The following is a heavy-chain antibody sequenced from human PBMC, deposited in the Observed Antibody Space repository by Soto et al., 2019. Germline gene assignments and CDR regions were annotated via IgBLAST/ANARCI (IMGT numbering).Heavy chain of an antibody. CDR1: GGSFSSGDYY. D-gene: IGHD3-10*01. J-gene: IGHJ4*02. Sequence: SETLSLTCTVSGGSFSSGDYYWSWIRQHPRKGLEWIGFIYYSGNTHYNPSLKRRVTISVDTSKNQLSLKLSSVTAADTAVYYCARVPPGLGYYFDSWGQGTLVTVSS. CDR3: ARVPPGLGYYFDS. CDR2: IYYSGNT. V-gene: IGHV4-31*03.